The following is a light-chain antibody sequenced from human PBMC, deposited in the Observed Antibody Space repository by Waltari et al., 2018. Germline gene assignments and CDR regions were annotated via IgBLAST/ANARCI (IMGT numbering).Light chain of an antibody. CDR1: QSVSRSY. V-gene: IGKV3-20*01. CDR3: QQYYSVPLT. J-gene: IGKJ1*01. CDR2: GAS. Sequence: EIVLTQSPGTLSLSPGERATLSCRASQSVSRSYLAWYQQKPGQAPRLLIYGASSRATGIPDRFSGSGSGTDFTLTISRLEPEDFAVYYCQQYYSVPLTFGQGTKVGIK.